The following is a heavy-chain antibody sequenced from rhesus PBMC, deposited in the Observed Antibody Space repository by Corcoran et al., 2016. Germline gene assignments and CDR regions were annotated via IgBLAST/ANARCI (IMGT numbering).Heavy chain of an antibody. J-gene: IGHJ6*01. V-gene: IGHV3S25*01. CDR1: GCTFSNYW. CDR2: INSGGDST. D-gene: IGHD2-21*01. Sequence: EVQLVESGGGLAKPGGSLRLSCAASGCTFSNYWMNWVRQAPGKGLEWVSAINSGGDSTDYTDSVKGRFTIARDNSKNPLSLQMNSLRGEDTAVYYCAKAWAPVEDYGLGSWGQGVVVTVSS. CDR3: AKAWAPVEDYGLGS.